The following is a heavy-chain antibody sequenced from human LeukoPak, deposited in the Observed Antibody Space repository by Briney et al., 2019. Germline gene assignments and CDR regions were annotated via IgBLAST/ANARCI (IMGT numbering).Heavy chain of an antibody. V-gene: IGHV1-69*05. CDR2: IIPIFGTA. J-gene: IGHJ6*03. Sequence: ASVKVSCKASGGTFSSYAISWVRQAPGQGLEWMGGIIPIFGTANYAQKFQGRVTITTDESTSTAYMELSSLRSEDTAVYYCARVSGITGTLSDYYMDVWGKGTTVTVSS. CDR3: ARVSGITGTLSDYYMDV. D-gene: IGHD1-7*01. CDR1: GGTFSSYA.